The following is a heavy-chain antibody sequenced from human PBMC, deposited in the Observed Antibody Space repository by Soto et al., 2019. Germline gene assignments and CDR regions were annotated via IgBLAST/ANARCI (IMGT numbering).Heavy chain of an antibody. V-gene: IGHV4-34*01. CDR3: ARGRLLWFGELLYP. D-gene: IGHD3-10*01. Sequence: SETLSLTCAVYGGSFSGYYWSWIRQPPGKGLEWIGEINHSGSTNYNPSLKSRVTISVDTSKNQFSLKLSSVTAADTAVYYCARGRLLWFGELLYPWGQG. J-gene: IGHJ5*02. CDR1: GGSFSGYY. CDR2: INHSGST.